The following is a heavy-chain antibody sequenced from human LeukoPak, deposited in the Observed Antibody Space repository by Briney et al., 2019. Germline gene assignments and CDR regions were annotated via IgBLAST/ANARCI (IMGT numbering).Heavy chain of an antibody. Sequence: HSGRSLRLSCAASGFTFSSYDMHWVRQAPGKGLEWVSVISSDENDKYYADSVKGRFTISRDNSKNPLYLQMSSLRPEDTAVYYCAKEGRWLQLGGAFDIWDQGTMVTVSS. CDR2: ISSDENDK. CDR3: AKEGRWLQLGGAFDI. J-gene: IGHJ3*02. CDR1: GFTFSSYD. V-gene: IGHV3-30*18. D-gene: IGHD5-24*01.